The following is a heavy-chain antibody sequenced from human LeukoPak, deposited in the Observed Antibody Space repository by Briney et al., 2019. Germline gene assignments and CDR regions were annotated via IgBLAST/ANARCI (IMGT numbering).Heavy chain of an antibody. Sequence: ASVKVSCKASGFTFTSSAMQWVRQARGQRLEWIGWIVVGSGNTNYAQKFQERVTITRDMSTSTAYMELSSLRSEDTAVYYCARDGDYYDSRGDAFDIWGQGAMVTVAS. CDR3: ARDGDYYDSRGDAFDI. J-gene: IGHJ3*02. V-gene: IGHV1-58*02. CDR1: GFTFTSSA. D-gene: IGHD3-22*01. CDR2: IVVGSGNT.